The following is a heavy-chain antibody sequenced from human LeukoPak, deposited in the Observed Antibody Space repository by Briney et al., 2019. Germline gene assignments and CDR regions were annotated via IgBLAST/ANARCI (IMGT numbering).Heavy chain of an antibody. D-gene: IGHD6-19*01. CDR1: GFTFSSYG. V-gene: IGHV3-30*18. Sequence: GGSLRLSCAASGFTFSSYGMHWVRQAPGKGLEWVAVISYDGSNKYYADSVKGRFTISRDNSKNTLYLQMNSLRAEDTAVYYCAKTGPQWLVPFFDHWGQGTLVTVSS. CDR2: ISYDGSNK. CDR3: AKTGPQWLVPFFDH. J-gene: IGHJ4*02.